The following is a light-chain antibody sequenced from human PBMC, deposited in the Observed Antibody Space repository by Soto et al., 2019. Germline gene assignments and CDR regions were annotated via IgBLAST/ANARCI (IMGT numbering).Light chain of an antibody. J-gene: IGLJ3*02. CDR3: SSYTSSSTLGV. V-gene: IGLV2-14*01. Sequence: QSVLTQPASVSGSPGQSITISCTGTSSDVGGYNYVSWYQQHPGKPPKLMIYEVSNRPSGVSTRFSGSKSGNTASLTISGLQAEDEADYYCSSYTSSSTLGVFGGGTKLTV. CDR2: EVS. CDR1: SSDVGGYNY.